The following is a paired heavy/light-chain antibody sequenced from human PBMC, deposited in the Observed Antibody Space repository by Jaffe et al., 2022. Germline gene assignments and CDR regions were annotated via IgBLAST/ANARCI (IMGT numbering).Heavy chain of an antibody. V-gene: IGHV4-61*01. CDR3: ARLFGEYYDYIWGHFDF. CDR1: GGSVSSGPFY. CDR2: IYSSGST. Sequence: QVQLQESGPGLVKPSETLSLTCTVSGGSVSSGPFYWSWIRQPPGRGLEWIGYIYSSGSTNYNPSLGSRVTISVDTSKNQFSLNLRSVTAADTAVYYCARLFGEYYDYIWGHFDFWGQGTLVTVSS. J-gene: IGHJ4*02. D-gene: IGHD3-16*01.
Light chain of an antibody. CDR2: GAS. CDR3: QHYDRSPSIT. Sequence: ELVLTQSPGTLSLSPGERATLSCRASQSISRRYLTWYQQKPGQAPRLLIYGASSRATGIPDRFSGSGSGTDFTLTISRLEPEDFAVYYCQHYDRSPSITFGQGTRLDIK. CDR1: QSISRRY. V-gene: IGKV3-20*01. J-gene: IGKJ5*01.